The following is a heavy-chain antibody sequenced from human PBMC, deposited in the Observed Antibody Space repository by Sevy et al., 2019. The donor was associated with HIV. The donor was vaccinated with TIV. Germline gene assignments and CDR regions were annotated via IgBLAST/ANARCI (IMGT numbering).Heavy chain of an antibody. V-gene: IGHV3-7*01. CDR3: ARDSEIPIVATITSFDY. Sequence: GGSLRLSCAASGFTFSSYWMSWVRQAPGKGLEWVANIKKDGSEKYYVDSVKGRFTISRDNARNSLYLQMNSLRAEDTAVYYCARDSEIPIVATITSFDYWGQGTLVTVSS. J-gene: IGHJ4*02. CDR1: GFTFSSYW. D-gene: IGHD5-12*01. CDR2: IKKDGSEK.